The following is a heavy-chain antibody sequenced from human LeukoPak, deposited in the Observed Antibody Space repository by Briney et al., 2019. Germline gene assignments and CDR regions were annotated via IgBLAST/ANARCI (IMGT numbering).Heavy chain of an antibody. CDR3: ARDRDYYDSSGCPDY. J-gene: IGHJ4*02. Sequence: GSLRLSCAASGFTFSSYSMNWVRQAPGKGLEWVSSISSSSSYRYYADSVKGRFTISRDNAKNSLYLQMNSLRAEDTAVYYCARDRDYYDSSGCPDYWGQGTLVTVSS. CDR2: ISSSSSYR. D-gene: IGHD3-22*01. V-gene: IGHV3-21*01. CDR1: GFTFSSYS.